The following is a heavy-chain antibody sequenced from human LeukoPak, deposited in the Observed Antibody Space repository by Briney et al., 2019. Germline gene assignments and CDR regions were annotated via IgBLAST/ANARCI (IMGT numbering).Heavy chain of an antibody. CDR3: ARDERYDSSGYPFDY. Sequence: GSVKVSCKASGYTFTSYGISWVRQAPGQGLEWMGWINPNSGGTDYAQKFQGRVTMSRDTSISTAYMELSRLRSDDTAVYYCARDERYDSSGYPFDYWGQGTLVTVSS. CDR2: INPNSGGT. CDR1: GYTFTSYG. J-gene: IGHJ4*02. D-gene: IGHD3-22*01. V-gene: IGHV1-2*02.